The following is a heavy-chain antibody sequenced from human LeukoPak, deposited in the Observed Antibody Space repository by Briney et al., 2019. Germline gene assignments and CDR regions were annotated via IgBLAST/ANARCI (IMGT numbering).Heavy chain of an antibody. CDR2: ISWNSGSI. D-gene: IGHD5-18*01. V-gene: IGHV3-9*01. CDR3: ARGGYSYPRPYYFDY. Sequence: PGGSLRLSCAASGFTFDDYAMHWVRQAPGKGLEWVSGISWNSGSIGYADSVKGRFTISRDNAKNSLYLQMNSLRAEDTAVYYCARGGYSYPRPYYFDYWGQGTLVTVSS. CDR1: GFTFDDYA. J-gene: IGHJ4*02.